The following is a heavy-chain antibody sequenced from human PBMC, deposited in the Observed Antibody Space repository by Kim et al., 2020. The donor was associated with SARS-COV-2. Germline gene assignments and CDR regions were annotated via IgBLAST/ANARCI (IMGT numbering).Heavy chain of an antibody. D-gene: IGHD3-10*01. CDR3: ARVDLGSGSYYISLDYYYYGMDV. J-gene: IGHJ6*02. CDR2: IYSGGST. Sequence: GGSLRLSCAASGFTVSSNYMSWVRQAPGKGLEWVSVIYSGGSTYYADSVKGRFTISRDNSKNTLYLQMNSLRAEDTAVYYCARVDLGSGSYYISLDYYYYGMDVWGQGTTVTVSS. CDR1: GFTVSSNY. V-gene: IGHV3-66*01.